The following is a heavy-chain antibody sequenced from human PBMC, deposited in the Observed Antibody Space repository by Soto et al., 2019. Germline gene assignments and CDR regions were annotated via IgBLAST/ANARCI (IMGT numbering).Heavy chain of an antibody. Sequence: SETLSLTCAVYGGSFSGYYWSWIRQPPGKGLEWIGEINHSGSTNYNPSLKSRVTISVDTSKNQFSLKLSSVTAADTAVYYCARAGSYCSGGSCYGGYYYGMDVWGQGTKVTVSS. CDR2: INHSGST. V-gene: IGHV4-34*01. J-gene: IGHJ6*02. CDR1: GGSFSGYY. D-gene: IGHD2-15*01. CDR3: ARAGSYCSGGSCYGGYYYGMDV.